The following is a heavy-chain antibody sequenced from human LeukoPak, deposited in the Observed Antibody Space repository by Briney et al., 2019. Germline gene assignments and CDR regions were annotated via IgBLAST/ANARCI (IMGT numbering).Heavy chain of an antibody. Sequence: ASVKVSCKASGYTFTSYDINWVRQATGQGLEWMGWMNPNSGNTGYAQKFQGRVTITRNTSISTAYMELSSLRSEDTAVYYCARDPRSKGGDWGDFDYWGQGTLVTVSS. D-gene: IGHD2-21*02. CDR3: ARDPRSKGGDWGDFDY. CDR1: GYTFTSYD. J-gene: IGHJ4*02. CDR2: MNPNSGNT. V-gene: IGHV1-8*03.